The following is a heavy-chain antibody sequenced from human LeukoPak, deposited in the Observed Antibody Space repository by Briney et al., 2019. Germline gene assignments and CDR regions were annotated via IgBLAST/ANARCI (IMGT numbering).Heavy chain of an antibody. J-gene: IGHJ6*02. CDR2: ISYDGSNK. CDR3: AKSSSGGNSPPYYYYGMDV. CDR1: GFTFSNYG. D-gene: IGHD4-23*01. V-gene: IGHV3-30*18. Sequence: GGSLRLSCAASGFTFSNYGMHWVRQAPGKGLEWVALISYDGSNKYYADSVKGRFTISRDNSKNTLYLQMNSLRAEDTAVYYCAKSSSGGNSPPYYYYGMDVWGQGTTVIVSS.